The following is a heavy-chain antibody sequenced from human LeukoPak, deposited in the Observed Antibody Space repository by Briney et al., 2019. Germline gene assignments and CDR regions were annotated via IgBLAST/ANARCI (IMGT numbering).Heavy chain of an antibody. CDR2: IYDSGSI. D-gene: IGHD5-18*01. V-gene: IGHV4-4*07. Sequence: PSETLSLTCTVSGGSISNYYWSWLRQPAGKGLEWIGRIYDSGSIIYNPSLKSRVTMSVDTSKNQFSLNLRSVTAADTAVYYCARDDPRYSYGFDYWGQGTLLTVSS. CDR1: GGSISNYY. J-gene: IGHJ4*02. CDR3: ARDDPRYSYGFDY.